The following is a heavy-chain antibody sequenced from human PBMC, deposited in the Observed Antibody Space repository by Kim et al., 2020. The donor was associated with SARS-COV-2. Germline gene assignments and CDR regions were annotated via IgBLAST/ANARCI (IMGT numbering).Heavy chain of an antibody. D-gene: IGHD2-2*01. CDR3: ARGVKACSSTSCYAPAGAWFDP. J-gene: IGHJ5*01. CDR1: GYTFTGYY. CDR2: INPNSGGT. V-gene: IGHV1-2*06. Sequence: ASVKVSCKASGYTFTGYYMHWVRQAPGQGLEWMGRINPNSGGTNYAQKFQGRVTMTRDTSISTAYMELSRLRSDDTAVYYCARGVKACSSTSCYAPAGAWFDPWGQGTLVTVSS.